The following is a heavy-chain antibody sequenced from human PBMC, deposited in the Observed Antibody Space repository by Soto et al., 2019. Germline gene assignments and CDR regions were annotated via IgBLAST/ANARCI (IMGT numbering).Heavy chain of an antibody. V-gene: IGHV4-31*03. Sequence: SGTLSLTCSVSGDSLTIGGHYWTWIRQHPGKGLEWIGYIYHSGSTYYSPSLKSRVTISVDTSENQFSLKLTSMTAADTAVYYCARGGDGFDLWGQGKMVT. CDR1: GDSLTIGGHY. CDR3: ARGGDGFDL. CDR2: IYHSGST. J-gene: IGHJ3*01.